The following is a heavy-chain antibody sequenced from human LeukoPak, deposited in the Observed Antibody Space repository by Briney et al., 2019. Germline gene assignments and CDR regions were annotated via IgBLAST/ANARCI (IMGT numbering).Heavy chain of an antibody. CDR2: ISSSGSTI. Sequence: GGSPRLSCAASGFTFSDYYMSWIRQAPGKGLEWVSYISSSGSTIYYADSVKGRFTISRDNAKNSLYLQMNSLRAEDTAVYYCARRRGAGELNYYYYYYMDVWGKGTTVTVSS. V-gene: IGHV3-11*04. CDR1: GFTFSDYY. CDR3: ARRRGAGELNYYYYYYMDV. D-gene: IGHD1-26*01. J-gene: IGHJ6*03.